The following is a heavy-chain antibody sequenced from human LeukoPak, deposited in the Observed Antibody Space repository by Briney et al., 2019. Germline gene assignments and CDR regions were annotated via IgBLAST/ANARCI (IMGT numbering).Heavy chain of an antibody. V-gene: IGHV3-20*04. CDR1: GFAFDGYG. CDR3: AKDKDSSSWYFDY. D-gene: IGHD6-13*01. Sequence: GGSLRLSCAASGFAFDGYGMSWVRQAPGKGLEWVAGINTNGGSTGYADSVKGRFTISRDNAKNSLYLQMNSLRAEDTAVYYCAKDKDSSSWYFDYWGQGTLVTVSS. J-gene: IGHJ4*02. CDR2: INTNGGST.